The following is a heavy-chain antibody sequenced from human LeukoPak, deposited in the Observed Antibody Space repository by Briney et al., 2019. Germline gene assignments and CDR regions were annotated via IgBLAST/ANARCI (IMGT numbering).Heavy chain of an antibody. Sequence: WVRQAPGKGLEWXAVIWYDGSNKYYADSVKGRFTISRDNSKNTLYLQMNSLRAEDTAVYYCAKAPLYYDSSGYPEYFQHWGQGTLVTVSS. CDR3: AKAPLYYDSSGYPEYFQH. CDR2: IWYDGSNK. V-gene: IGHV3-33*06. J-gene: IGHJ1*01. D-gene: IGHD3-22*01.